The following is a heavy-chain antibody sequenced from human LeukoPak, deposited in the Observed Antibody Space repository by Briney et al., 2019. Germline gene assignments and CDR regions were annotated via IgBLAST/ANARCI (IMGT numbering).Heavy chain of an antibody. Sequence: ASVKVSCKASGYTFTGYYMHWVRQATGQGLEWMGWMNPNSGNTGYAQKFQGRVTMTRNTSISTAYMELSSLRSEDTAVYYCARTEKITGTHDYWGQGTLVTVSS. D-gene: IGHD1-20*01. V-gene: IGHV1-8*02. J-gene: IGHJ4*02. CDR2: MNPNSGNT. CDR1: GYTFTGYY. CDR3: ARTEKITGTHDY.